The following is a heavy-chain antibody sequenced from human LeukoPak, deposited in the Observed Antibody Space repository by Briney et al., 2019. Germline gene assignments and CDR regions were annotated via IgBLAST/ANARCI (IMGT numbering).Heavy chain of an antibody. Sequence: PSETLSLTCTVPGDSISSYYWSWIRQPPGKGLEWIGYIYYSGSTKYNPSLKSRVTISLDTSKNQFSLKLSSVTAADTAVYYCARTYYDFWSGQIYYYMDVWGKGTTVTVSS. V-gene: IGHV4-59*03. D-gene: IGHD3-3*01. CDR2: IYYSGST. CDR3: ARTYYDFWSGQIYYYMDV. J-gene: IGHJ6*03. CDR1: GDSISSYY.